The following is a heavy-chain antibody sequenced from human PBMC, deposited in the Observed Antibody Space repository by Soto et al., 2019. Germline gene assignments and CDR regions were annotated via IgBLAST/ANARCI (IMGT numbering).Heavy chain of an antibody. V-gene: IGHV3-23*01. Sequence: PGGSLRLSCAASQFTFGSYAMTWVRQAPGKGLEWVSTISGSGGSTYYADSVKGRFSISRDNSKSTLYLQMDSLRAEDTAVYYCAKDKLGTAAAGKRNYFDFWGQGSLVTVSS. CDR3: AKDKLGTAAAGKRNYFDF. CDR1: QFTFGSYA. CDR2: ISGSGGST. J-gene: IGHJ4*02. D-gene: IGHD6-13*01.